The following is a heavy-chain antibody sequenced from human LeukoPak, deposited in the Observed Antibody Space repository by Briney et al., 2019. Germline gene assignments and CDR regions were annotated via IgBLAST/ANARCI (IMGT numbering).Heavy chain of an antibody. CDR2: ISGSTGST. CDR3: AQGYDILTGYLGGDY. V-gene: IGHV3-23*01. J-gene: IGHJ4*02. CDR1: GFTFSSYA. D-gene: IGHD3-9*01. Sequence: PGGSLRLSCAASGFTFSSYAMSWVRQAPGKGLDWVSAISGSTGSTYYADSVKGRFTISRDNSKNTLHLQMNSLRAEDTAVYYCAQGYDILTGYLGGDYWGQGTLVTVSS.